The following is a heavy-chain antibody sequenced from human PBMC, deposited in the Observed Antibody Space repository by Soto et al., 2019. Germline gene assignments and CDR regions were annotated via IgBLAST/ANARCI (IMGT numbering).Heavy chain of an antibody. CDR2: TYTSGST. CDR1: GGSISSYY. D-gene: IGHD6-13*01. V-gene: IGHV4-4*07. J-gene: IGHJ4*02. Sequence: QVQLQESGPGLVKPSETLSLTCTVSGGSISSYYWSWIRQPAGKGLEWIGRTYTSGSTNYNPTLKSRVPMSVDTSKNQFSLKLSSVTAADTAVYYCARGVGIAAAVGNEPYYFDYWGQGTLVTVSS. CDR3: ARGVGIAAAVGNEPYYFDY.